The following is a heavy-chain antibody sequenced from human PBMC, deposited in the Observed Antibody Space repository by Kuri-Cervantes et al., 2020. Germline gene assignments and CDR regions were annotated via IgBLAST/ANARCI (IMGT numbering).Heavy chain of an antibody. J-gene: IGHJ3*02. Sequence: GGSLRLSCAASGFTFSSYAMHWVRQAPGKGLEWMAVISYDGSNKYYADSVKGRFTISRDNSKNTLYLQMNSLRAEDTAVYYCARVGSLYGDSAFDIWGQGTMVTVSS. CDR3: ARVGSLYGDSAFDI. V-gene: IGHV3-30-3*01. CDR1: GFTFSSYA. CDR2: ISYDGSNK. D-gene: IGHD4-17*01.